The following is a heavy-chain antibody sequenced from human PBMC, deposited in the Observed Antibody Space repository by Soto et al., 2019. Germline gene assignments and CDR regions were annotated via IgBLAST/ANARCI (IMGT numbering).Heavy chain of an antibody. Sequence: TSETLSLTCTVSGGSISSSSYYWGWIRQPPGKGLEWIGSIYYSGSTYYNPSLKSRVTISVDTSKNQFSLKLSSVTAADTAVYYCARRDVVVVAATLRWNWFDPWGQGTLVTVSS. J-gene: IGHJ5*02. V-gene: IGHV4-39*01. CDR2: IYYSGST. CDR3: ARRDVVVVAATLRWNWFDP. CDR1: GGSISSSSYY. D-gene: IGHD2-15*01.